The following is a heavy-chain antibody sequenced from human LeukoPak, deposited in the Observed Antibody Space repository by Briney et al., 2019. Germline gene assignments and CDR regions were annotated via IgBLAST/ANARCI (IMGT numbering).Heavy chain of an antibody. CDR3: ATSRGSWPDYFDY. CDR1: GFTFSSYS. J-gene: IGHJ4*02. V-gene: IGHV3-21*01. Sequence: GGSLRLSCAASGFTFSSYSMNWVRQAPGKGLEWVSSISSSSSYIYYADSVKGRFTTSRDNAKNSLYLQMNSLRAEDTAVYYCATSRGSWPDYFDYWGQGTLVTVSS. CDR2: ISSSSSYI. D-gene: IGHD6-13*01.